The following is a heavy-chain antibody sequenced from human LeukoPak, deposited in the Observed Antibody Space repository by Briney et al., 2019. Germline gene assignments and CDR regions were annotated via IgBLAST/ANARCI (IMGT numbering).Heavy chain of an antibody. Sequence: GGSLRLSCAASGFTFSSYSMNWVRQAPGKGLEWVSSISSSRSYIYYADSVKGRFTISRDNAKNSLYLQMNSLRAEDTAVYYCAREEGIAAAGTGYWGQGTLVTVSS. V-gene: IGHV3-21*01. CDR2: ISSSRSYI. CDR3: AREEGIAAAGTGY. J-gene: IGHJ4*02. D-gene: IGHD6-13*01. CDR1: GFTFSSYS.